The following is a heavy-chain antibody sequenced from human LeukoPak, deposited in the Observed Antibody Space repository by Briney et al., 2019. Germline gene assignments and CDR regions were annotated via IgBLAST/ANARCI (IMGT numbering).Heavy chain of an antibody. CDR1: GYIFTGYY. J-gene: IGHJ4*02. CDR2: INPNSGGT. CDR3: ARHPYSGSYHFDY. Sequence: AASVKVSCKASGYIFTGYYMHWVRQAPGQGLEWMGWINPNSGGTNSAQKFQGRVTMTRDTSISTAYIELSRLTSDDTAVYYCARHPYSGSYHFDYWGQGTLVTVSS. D-gene: IGHD1-26*01. V-gene: IGHV1-2*02.